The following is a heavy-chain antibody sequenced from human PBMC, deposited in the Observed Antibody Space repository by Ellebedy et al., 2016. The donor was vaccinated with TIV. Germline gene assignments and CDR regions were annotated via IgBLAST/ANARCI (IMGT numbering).Heavy chain of an antibody. D-gene: IGHD4-23*01. CDR3: ARDYGGRGFDY. Sequence: GESLKISXAASGFTFSSYGMHCVRQAPGKGLEWVAVIWYDGSNKYYADSVKGRFTISRDNSKNTLYLQMNSLRAEDTAVYNCARDYGGRGFDYWGQGTLVTVSS. J-gene: IGHJ4*02. V-gene: IGHV3-33*01. CDR2: IWYDGSNK. CDR1: GFTFSSYG.